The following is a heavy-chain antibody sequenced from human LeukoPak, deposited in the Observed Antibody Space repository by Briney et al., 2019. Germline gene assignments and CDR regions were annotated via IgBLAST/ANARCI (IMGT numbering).Heavy chain of an antibody. Sequence: PSGTLSLTCAVSGGSISSSNWWSWVRQPPGKGLEWIGEIYHSGSTNYNPSLKSRVTISIDTSKNQFSLKLSSVTAADTAVYYCARSAQQLVNNWFDPWGQGTLVTVSS. CDR3: ARSAQQLVNNWFDP. D-gene: IGHD6-13*01. V-gene: IGHV4-4*02. CDR1: GGSISSSNW. CDR2: IYHSGST. J-gene: IGHJ5*02.